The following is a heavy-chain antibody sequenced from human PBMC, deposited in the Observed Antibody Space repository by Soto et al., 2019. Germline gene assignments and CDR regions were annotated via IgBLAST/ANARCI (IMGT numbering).Heavy chain of an antibody. CDR2: ISWNSGST. CDR1: GFTFDDYA. CDR3: VKDVSGRGSFYYYFGMDV. Sequence: EEQLVESGGGLAQAGRTLKLSCAASGFTFDDYAMHWVRQAPGKGLEWVSGISWNSGSTGYTDSVKGRFTISRDNAKNSLYLQMNSLRAEDTALYYCVKDVSGRGSFYYYFGMDVWGHGTTVTVSS. V-gene: IGHV3-9*01. J-gene: IGHJ6*02. D-gene: IGHD1-26*01.